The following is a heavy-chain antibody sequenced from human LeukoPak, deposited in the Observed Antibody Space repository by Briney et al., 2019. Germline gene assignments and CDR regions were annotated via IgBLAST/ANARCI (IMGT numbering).Heavy chain of an antibody. CDR1: GFTFSSYA. Sequence: KSGGSLRLSCAASGFTFSSYAMHWVRQAPGKGLEWVAVISYDGSNKYYADSVKGRFTISRDDSKNTLYLQMNSLRAEDTAVYYCARAVDTAEYYFDYWGQGTLVTVSS. CDR2: ISYDGSNK. J-gene: IGHJ4*02. CDR3: ARAVDTAEYYFDY. V-gene: IGHV3-30-3*01. D-gene: IGHD5-18*01.